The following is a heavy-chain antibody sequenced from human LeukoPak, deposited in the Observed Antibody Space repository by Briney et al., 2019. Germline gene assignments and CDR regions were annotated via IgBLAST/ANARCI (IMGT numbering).Heavy chain of an antibody. J-gene: IGHJ5*02. V-gene: IGHV4-4*07. Sequence: SETLSLTCTVSGGSVSNYYWSWVRQPAGKGLEGIGRIYGSGTTRYNPSLQSRVNMSVDVSKNQFSLTLTSMTAADTAVYFCARGMAEAYDYNWFDPWGQGILVTVSS. CDR3: ARGMAEAYDYNWFDP. D-gene: IGHD5-12*01. CDR1: GGSVSNYY. CDR2: IYGSGTT.